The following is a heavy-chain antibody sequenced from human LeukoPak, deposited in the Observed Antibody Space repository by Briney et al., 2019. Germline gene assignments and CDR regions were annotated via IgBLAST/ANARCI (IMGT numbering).Heavy chain of an antibody. J-gene: IGHJ4*02. CDR1: GFTFSSYE. V-gene: IGHV3-48*03. CDR2: ISSSGSTI. Sequence: PGGSLRLSCAASGFTFSSYEMNWVRQAPGKGLEWVSYISSSGSTIYYADSVKGRFTISRDNAKNSLYLQMNSLRAEDTAVYYCARELSNYDILTGYSENWGQGTLVTVSS. D-gene: IGHD3-9*01. CDR3: ARELSNYDILTGYSEN.